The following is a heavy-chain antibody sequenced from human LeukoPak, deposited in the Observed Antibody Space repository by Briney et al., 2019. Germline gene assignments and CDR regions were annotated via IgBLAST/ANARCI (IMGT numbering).Heavy chain of an antibody. CDR1: GFTFSSYA. Sequence: GGSLRLSCAASGFTFSSYAMSWVRQAPGKGPEWVSAISGSGGSTYYADSVKGRFTISRDNSKNTLYLQMNSLRAEDTAVYYCAKDWFEYSSSNFFDYWGQGTLVTVSS. D-gene: IGHD6-6*01. CDR2: ISGSGGST. V-gene: IGHV3-23*01. CDR3: AKDWFEYSSSNFFDY. J-gene: IGHJ4*02.